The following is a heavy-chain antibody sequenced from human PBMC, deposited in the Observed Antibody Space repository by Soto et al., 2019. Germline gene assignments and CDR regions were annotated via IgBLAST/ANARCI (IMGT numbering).Heavy chain of an antibody. V-gene: IGHV1-2*02. Sequence: ASVKVSCKASGYTFTRDQMHWVRQAPGQGLEWMGWINPNSGGTNYAQKFQGRVTMTRDTSISTAYMELSRLRSDDTAVYYCATRTTKYSSSSFDYWGQGTLVTVSS. CDR3: ATRTTKYSSSSFDY. J-gene: IGHJ4*02. CDR1: GYTFTRDQ. D-gene: IGHD6-6*01. CDR2: INPNSGGT.